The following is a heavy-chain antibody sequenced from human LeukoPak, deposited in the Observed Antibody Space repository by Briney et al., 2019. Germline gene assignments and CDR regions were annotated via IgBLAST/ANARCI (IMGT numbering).Heavy chain of an antibody. CDR3: ARIPVPVFYYGMDV. Sequence: PGGSLRLSWAASGFTFSSYSMNWVRQAPGKGREWVSYISTSGNTIYYADSVKGRFTISRDSAKNSLYLQMNSLRAEDTAVYYCARIPVPVFYYGMDVWGQGTTVTVSS. CDR2: ISTSGNTI. V-gene: IGHV3-48*01. D-gene: IGHD2-21*01. J-gene: IGHJ6*02. CDR1: GFTFSSYS.